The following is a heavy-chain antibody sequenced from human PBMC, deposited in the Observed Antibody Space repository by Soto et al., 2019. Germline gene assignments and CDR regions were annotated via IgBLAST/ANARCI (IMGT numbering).Heavy chain of an antibody. CDR3: ARVTVVVVAATVEYDYYFDY. V-gene: IGHV3-53*01. D-gene: IGHD2-15*01. CDR1: GFTVSSNY. J-gene: IGHJ4*02. Sequence: GGSLRLSCAASGFTVSSNYMSWVRQAPGRGLEWVSTIYSSGTTYYADSVKGRFTISRDSSKNTLSLQMNSLRAEDTAVYYCARVTVVVVAATVEYDYYFDYWGQGTLVTVSS. CDR2: IYSSGTT.